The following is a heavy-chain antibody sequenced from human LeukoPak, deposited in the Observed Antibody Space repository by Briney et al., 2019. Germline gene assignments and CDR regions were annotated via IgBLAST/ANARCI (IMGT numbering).Heavy chain of an antibody. CDR1: GFSLSTSGVG. V-gene: IGHV2-5*02. Sequence: ESGPTLVKPTQTLTLTCTFSGFSLSTSGVGVGWIRQPPGEALEWLALIYWDDDKRYSPSLKSRLTITKDTSKNQVVLTVTNMDPVDTATYYCAHKLYGSPAFENWGQGTLVAVSS. J-gene: IGHJ4*02. CDR2: IYWDDDK. D-gene: IGHD2-2*01. CDR3: AHKLYGSPAFEN.